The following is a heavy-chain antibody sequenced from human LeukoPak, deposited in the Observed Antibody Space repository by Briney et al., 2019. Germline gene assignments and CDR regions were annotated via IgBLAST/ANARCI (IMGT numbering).Heavy chain of an antibody. CDR3: ASYDSSGYYNSLFFDY. D-gene: IGHD3-22*01. Sequence: SVKVSCKASGGTFSSYTISWVRQAPGQALEWMGRIIPILGIANYAQKFQGRVTITADKSTSTAYMELSSLRSEDTAVYYCASYDSSGYYNSLFFDYWGQGTLVTVSS. V-gene: IGHV1-69*02. J-gene: IGHJ4*02. CDR1: GGTFSSYT. CDR2: IIPILGIA.